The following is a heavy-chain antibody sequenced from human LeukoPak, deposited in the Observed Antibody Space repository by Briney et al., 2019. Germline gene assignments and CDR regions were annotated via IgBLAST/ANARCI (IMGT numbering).Heavy chain of an antibody. CDR1: GFTFNSYS. D-gene: IGHD3-22*01. CDR3: ARDPYNYDRSGYKLDSYFDY. Sequence: GGSLRLSCAASGFTFNSYSMNWVRQAPGKGLEWVSYISSSSSTIYYADSVKGRFTISRDNAKNSLYLQMNSLRAEDTAVYYCARDPYNYDRSGYKLDSYFDYWGQGTLVTVSS. V-gene: IGHV3-48*04. J-gene: IGHJ4*02. CDR2: ISSSSSTI.